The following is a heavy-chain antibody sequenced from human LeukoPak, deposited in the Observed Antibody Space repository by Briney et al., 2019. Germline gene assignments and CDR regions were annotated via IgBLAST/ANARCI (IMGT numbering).Heavy chain of an antibody. CDR1: GLTVSSNY. CDR2: IYRGGPT. J-gene: IGHJ5*02. Sequence: LGGSLRLSCAASGLTVSSNYMSWVRQAPGKGLEWVSVIYRGGPTYYADSVKGRFTISRDNSKNTLYLRMNSLRDEDTAVYYCARDSYVDSEAVRWFDPWGQGTLVTVSS. D-gene: IGHD4-17*01. CDR3: ARDSYVDSEAVRWFDP. V-gene: IGHV3-66*01.